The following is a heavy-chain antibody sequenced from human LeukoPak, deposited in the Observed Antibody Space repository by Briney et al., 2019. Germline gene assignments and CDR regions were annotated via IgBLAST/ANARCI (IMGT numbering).Heavy chain of an antibody. CDR2: NVPSDSYT. J-gene: IGHJ3*02. V-gene: IGHV5-10-1*01. Sequence: GESLKISCKGSGYRFTSYWISWVRQMPGKGLEWMGRNVPSDSYTGYSPSFQGHVTISADKSISTAYLQWSSLKASDTAMYYCARRALPPAYCGGDCFDAFDIWGQGTMVTVSS. CDR1: GYRFTSYW. CDR3: ARRALPPAYCGGDCFDAFDI. D-gene: IGHD2-21*02.